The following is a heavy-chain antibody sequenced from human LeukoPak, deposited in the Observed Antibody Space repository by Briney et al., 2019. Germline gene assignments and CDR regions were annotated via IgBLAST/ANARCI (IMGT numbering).Heavy chain of an antibody. CDR3: ARALSGSTNCYACFDY. Sequence: GGSLRFSCAASGFTCDDYGMSRVRPAPGHGREWVSSLNWNGGGSGYADYVKGRFTISRDNAKNSLYLQMNTLRAEDTAVYYCARALSGSTNCYACFDYWGQGTLVTVSS. D-gene: IGHD2-2*01. CDR1: GFTCDDYG. CDR2: LNWNGGGS. V-gene: IGHV3-20*04. J-gene: IGHJ4*02.